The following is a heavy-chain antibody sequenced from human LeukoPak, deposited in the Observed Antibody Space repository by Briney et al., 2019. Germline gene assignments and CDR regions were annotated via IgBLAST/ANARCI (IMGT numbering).Heavy chain of an antibody. V-gene: IGHV3-7*01. CDR1: GFTFGSSW. D-gene: IGHD3-16*01. Sequence: PGGSLRLSCVDSGFTFGSSWMTWVRQSPGKGLEWVASINDDGSAQYYVDSVKGRFTISRDNAKNSLFLQMNNLRVEDTAVDFCVDLGHRDCGQGTQVTVSS. CDR3: VDLGHRD. CDR2: INDDGSAQ. J-gene: IGHJ4*02.